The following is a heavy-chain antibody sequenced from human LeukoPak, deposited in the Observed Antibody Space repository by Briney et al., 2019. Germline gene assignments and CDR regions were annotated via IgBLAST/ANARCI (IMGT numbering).Heavy chain of an antibody. J-gene: IGHJ4*02. D-gene: IGHD3-22*01. CDR3: AREADRRGYYYDSSGYYHDY. CDR2: IIPIFGIA. V-gene: IGHV1-69*04. Sequence: SVKVSCKASGGTFSSYAISWVRQAPGQGLEWMGRIIPIFGIANYAQKFQGRVTITADKSTSTAYMELSSLRSEDTAVYYCAREADRRGYYYDSSGYYHDYWGQGTLVTASS. CDR1: GGTFSSYA.